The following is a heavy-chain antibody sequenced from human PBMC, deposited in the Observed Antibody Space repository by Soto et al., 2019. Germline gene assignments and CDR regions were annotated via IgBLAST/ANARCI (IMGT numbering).Heavy chain of an antibody. CDR1: GGSISSYY. CDR3: ARVGYSYGYRDYYYYGMDV. CDR2: IYTSGST. J-gene: IGHJ6*02. V-gene: IGHV4-4*07. D-gene: IGHD5-18*01. Sequence: SETLSLTCTVSGGSISSYYWSWIRQPAGKGLEWIGRIYTSGSTNYNPSLKSRVTMSVDTSKNQFSLKLSSVTAADTAVYYCARVGYSYGYRDYYYYGMDVWGQGTTVTVSS.